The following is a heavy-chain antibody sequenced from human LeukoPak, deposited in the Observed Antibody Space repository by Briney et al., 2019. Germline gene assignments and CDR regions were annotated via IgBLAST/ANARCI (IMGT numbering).Heavy chain of an antibody. Sequence: PGGSLRLSCAPSGFTFSGFSMTWVRQAPGKGLEWVSSISSGSDYIYYADSLKGRFTISRDNAKNSLYLQMNSLRAEDTAVYYCARSRSSWYEGWFDPWGQGTLVTVSS. V-gene: IGHV3-21*01. CDR1: GFTFSGFS. J-gene: IGHJ5*02. CDR3: ARSRSSWYEGWFDP. D-gene: IGHD6-13*01. CDR2: ISSGSDYI.